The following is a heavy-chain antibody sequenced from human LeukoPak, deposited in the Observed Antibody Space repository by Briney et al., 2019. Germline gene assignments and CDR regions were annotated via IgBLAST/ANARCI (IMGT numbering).Heavy chain of an antibody. J-gene: IGHJ3*02. CDR3: ARPSYYDSNGGLAFDI. V-gene: IGHV4-39*01. CDR2: IHYSGST. CDR1: GVSISSSSYY. Sequence: PSETLSLTCTVSGVSISSSSYYWGWIRQPPGKGLEWIGSIHYSGSTYYNPSLKSRGTLSVDTSNNQFSLKLSSVTAAATAVYYCARPSYYDSNGGLAFDIWGQGTMVTVSS. D-gene: IGHD3-22*01.